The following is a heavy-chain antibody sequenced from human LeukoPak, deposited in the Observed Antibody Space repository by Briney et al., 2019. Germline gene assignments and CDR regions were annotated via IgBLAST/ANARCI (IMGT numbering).Heavy chain of an antibody. CDR2: INPNSGGT. CDR3: ATHIVVVPAATTHAFDI. J-gene: IGHJ3*02. Sequence: ASVKVSCKASGYTFTGYYMHRVRQAPGQGLEWMGWINPNSGGTNYAQKFQGRVTMTRDTSISTAYMELSRLRSDDTAVYYCATHIVVVPAATTHAFDIWGQGTMVTVSS. CDR1: GYTFTGYY. V-gene: IGHV1-2*02. D-gene: IGHD2-2*01.